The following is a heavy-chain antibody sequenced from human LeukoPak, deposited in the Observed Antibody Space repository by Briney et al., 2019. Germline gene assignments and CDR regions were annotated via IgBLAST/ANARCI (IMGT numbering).Heavy chain of an antibody. V-gene: IGHV3-21*04. D-gene: IGHD3-10*01. J-gene: IGHJ4*02. Sequence: GGSLRLSCAASGFTFSTYSMNWVRQAPGRGLEWVSSISSSSSYIYYADSVKGRFTISRDNAKNSLYLQMNSLRAEDTALYYCAILDPYYGSGSPYFDYWGQGTLVTVSS. CDR2: ISSSSSYI. CDR3: AILDPYYGSGSPYFDY. CDR1: GFTFSTYS.